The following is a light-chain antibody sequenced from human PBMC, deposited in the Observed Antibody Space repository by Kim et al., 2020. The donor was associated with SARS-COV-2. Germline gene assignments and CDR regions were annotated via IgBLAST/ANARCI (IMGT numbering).Light chain of an antibody. J-gene: IGKJ1*01. CDR2: KAS. Sequence: SASVGDRVTITCRASQSISSWLAWYQQKPGKAPKLLIYKASSLESGVPSRFSGSGSGTEFTLTISSLQPDDFATYHCQQYNSYSWTFGQGTKVDIK. CDR1: QSISSW. CDR3: QQYNSYSWT. V-gene: IGKV1-5*03.